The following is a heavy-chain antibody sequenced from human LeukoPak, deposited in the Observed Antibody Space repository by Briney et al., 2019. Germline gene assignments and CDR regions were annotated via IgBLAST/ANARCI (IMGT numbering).Heavy chain of an antibody. CDR3: ARDCSGGSCYD. CDR2: IYYSGST. D-gene: IGHD2-15*01. CDR1: GGSISSYY. J-gene: IGHJ4*02. V-gene: IGHV4-59*01. Sequence: SETLSLTCTVSGGSISSYYWSWIRQPPGKGLEWIGYIYYSGSTNYNPSPKSRVTISVDTSKNQFSLKLSSVTAADTAVYYCARDCSGGSCYDWGQGTLVTVSS.